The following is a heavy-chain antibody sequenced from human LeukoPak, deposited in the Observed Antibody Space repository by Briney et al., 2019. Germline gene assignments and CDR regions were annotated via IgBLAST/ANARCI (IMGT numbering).Heavy chain of an antibody. Sequence: SETLSLTCTVSGVSISSGDYYWNWIRQPPGEGLEWIGHIFYSGNTYYNPSLKSRITMSVDTSKNQVSLKLCSVAAADTAIYFCARDHRGVSIDFWGRGTLVTVSS. D-gene: IGHD3-10*01. CDR3: ARDHRGVSIDF. CDR1: GVSISSGDYY. V-gene: IGHV4-30-4*01. CDR2: IFYSGNT. J-gene: IGHJ4*02.